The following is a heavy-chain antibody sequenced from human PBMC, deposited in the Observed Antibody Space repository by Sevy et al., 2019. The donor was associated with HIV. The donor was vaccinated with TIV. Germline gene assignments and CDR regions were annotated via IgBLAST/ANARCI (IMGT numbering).Heavy chain of an antibody. CDR3: AKEGWVLLSEYHY. D-gene: IGHD1-26*01. CDR2: ISGSGGIT. Sequence: GGSLRLSCAASGFTFRSYAMNWVRQAPGKGLEWVSAISGSGGITYYADSGKGRFTISRDNSKNTLYLQMNSLRAEDTAVYYCAKEGWVLLSEYHYWGQGTLVTVSS. V-gene: IGHV3-23*01. CDR1: GFTFRSYA. J-gene: IGHJ4*02.